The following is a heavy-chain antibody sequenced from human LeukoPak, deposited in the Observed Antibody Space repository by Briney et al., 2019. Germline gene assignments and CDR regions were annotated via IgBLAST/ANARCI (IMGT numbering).Heavy chain of an antibody. CDR1: GGSISSGDYY. D-gene: IGHD3/OR15-3a*01. J-gene: IGHJ4*02. V-gene: IGHV4-30-4*01. CDR3: ARDPLGLTPGY. Sequence: PSQTLSLTCTVSGGSISSGDYYWSWIRQPPGKGLEWIGYIYYSGSTYYNPSLKSRVTISVDTSRNQFPLKLSSVTAADTAVYYCARDPLGLTPGYWGQGTLVTVSS. CDR2: IYYSGST.